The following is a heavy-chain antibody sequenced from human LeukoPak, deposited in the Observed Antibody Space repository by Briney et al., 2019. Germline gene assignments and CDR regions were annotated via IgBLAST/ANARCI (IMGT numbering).Heavy chain of an antibody. CDR2: ILPNSGDT. CDR1: GYTFPVYY. CDR3: ARSRRGYYMDV. V-gene: IGHV1-2*02. J-gene: IGHJ6*03. Sequence: ASVKVSCKASGYTFPVYYIHWLRQDPGEGLEWVGWILPNSGDTFYAQRFRGRVTITSDTSINTAYMDLNKLTSDDTAVYFCARSRRGYYMDVWGTGTPVTVSS.